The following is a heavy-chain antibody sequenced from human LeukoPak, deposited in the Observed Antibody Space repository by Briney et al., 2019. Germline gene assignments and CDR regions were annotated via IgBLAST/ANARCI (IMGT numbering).Heavy chain of an antibody. V-gene: IGHV1-2*06. J-gene: IGHJ3*02. Sequence: ASVKVSCKVSGYTLTELSMHWVRQAPGQGLEWMGRINPNSGGTNYAQKFQGRVTMTRDTSISTVYMELSRLRSDDTAVYYCARSGYSGYDPWNDAFDIWGQGTMVTVSS. CDR2: INPNSGGT. D-gene: IGHD5-12*01. CDR1: GYTLTELS. CDR3: ARSGYSGYDPWNDAFDI.